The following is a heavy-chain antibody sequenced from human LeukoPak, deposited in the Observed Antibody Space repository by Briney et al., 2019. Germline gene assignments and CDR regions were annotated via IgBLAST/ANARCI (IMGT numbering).Heavy chain of an antibody. D-gene: IGHD1-26*01. Sequence: ASVKVSCKASGGTFSSYAISWVRQAPGQGLEWMGGIIPIFGTANYAQKFQGRVTITTDESTSTAYMELSSLRSEDTAVYYCASEGGLGAFDIWGQGTMVTVSS. CDR1: GGTFSSYA. V-gene: IGHV1-69*05. CDR2: IIPIFGTA. CDR3: ASEGGLGAFDI. J-gene: IGHJ3*02.